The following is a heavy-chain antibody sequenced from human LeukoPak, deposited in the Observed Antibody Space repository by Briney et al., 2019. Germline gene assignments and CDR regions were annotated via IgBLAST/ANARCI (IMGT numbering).Heavy chain of an antibody. CDR3: ARGFAGGSSPLFDD. D-gene: IGHD2-15*01. Sequence: SETLSLTCTVFGGSINGYYWNWIRQPPGKGLEWIGYVYYRGSADYNPSLKSRVTISIDTSKNQFSLKVISATAADTAVYYCARGFAGGSSPLFDDWGQGTLVTVSS. V-gene: IGHV4-59*01. J-gene: IGHJ4*02. CDR1: GGSINGYY. CDR2: VYYRGSA.